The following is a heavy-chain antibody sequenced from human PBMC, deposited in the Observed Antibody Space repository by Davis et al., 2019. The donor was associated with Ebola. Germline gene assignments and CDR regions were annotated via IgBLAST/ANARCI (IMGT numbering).Heavy chain of an antibody. V-gene: IGHV5-51*01. CDR3: ARVPLRGPYYYYYGMDV. Sequence: GGSLRLSCKGSGYSFTSYWIGWVRQMHGKGLEWMGIIYPGDSDTRYSPSFQGQVTISADKSISTAYLQWSSLKASDTAMYYCARVPLRGPYYYYYGMDVWGQGTTVTVSS. CDR1: GYSFTSYW. J-gene: IGHJ6*02. CDR2: IYPGDSDT.